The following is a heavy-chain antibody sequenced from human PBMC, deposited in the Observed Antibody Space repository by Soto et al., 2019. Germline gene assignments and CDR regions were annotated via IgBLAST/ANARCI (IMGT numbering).Heavy chain of an antibody. J-gene: IGHJ4*02. V-gene: IGHV5-51*01. D-gene: IGHD6-19*01. CDR3: VRWPRYATGWYTFDF. CDR2: FYPGDSAT. CDR1: GYTFTTYW. Sequence: GESLKISCKGSGYTFTTYWIGWVRQIPGKGLEWMGIFYPGDSATKYSPSLQGQVTISVDTSISTAYLQWSSLKASDTAMYYCVRWPRYATGWYTFDFWGQGTLVTVSS.